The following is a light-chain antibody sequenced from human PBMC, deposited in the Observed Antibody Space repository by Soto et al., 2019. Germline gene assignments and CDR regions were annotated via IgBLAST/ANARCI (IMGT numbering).Light chain of an antibody. CDR1: QGIGDT. Sequence: TQYARTRAVSPKGGDTGACRASQGIGDTLAWSQHKPGQTPRLLIDDTSTRATGVPARFSCSRSGTAFTLTRRSLQPEDFAVSYYQQRSTWPVSFGQGTRLEIK. CDR3: QQRSTWPVS. J-gene: IGKJ5*01. CDR2: DTS. V-gene: IGKV3-11*01.